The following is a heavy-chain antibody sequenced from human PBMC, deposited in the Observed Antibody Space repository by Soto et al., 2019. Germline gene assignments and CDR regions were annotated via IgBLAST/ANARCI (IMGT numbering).Heavy chain of an antibody. D-gene: IGHD3-3*01. J-gene: IGHJ3*02. Sequence: PWGSLRLSCAASGYNFSSYGMHWVRQAPGKGLEWVAVIWYDGSNKYYADSVKGRFTISRDNSKNTLYLQMNSLRAEDTAVYYCAREQRLVPIPPYYDLAGANAFDIWGQGTMVTVSS. CDR1: GYNFSSYG. CDR3: AREQRLVPIPPYYDLAGANAFDI. CDR2: IWYDGSNK. V-gene: IGHV3-33*01.